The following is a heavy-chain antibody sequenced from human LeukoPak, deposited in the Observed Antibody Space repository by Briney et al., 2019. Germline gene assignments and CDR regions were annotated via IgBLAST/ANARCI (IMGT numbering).Heavy chain of an antibody. J-gene: IGHJ4*02. CDR2: ISAYNGDT. D-gene: IGHD2-2*01. CDR1: GYTFNRFA. CDR3: ARGGYRLLHF. Sequence: ASVRVSCKASGYTFNRFAFTWVRQAPGQGLEWVGWISAYNGDTHYAQNFQGRITMTTDTSTSTAYMELRSLTSDDTAVYYCARGGYRLLHFWGQGTLVIVSS. V-gene: IGHV1-18*01.